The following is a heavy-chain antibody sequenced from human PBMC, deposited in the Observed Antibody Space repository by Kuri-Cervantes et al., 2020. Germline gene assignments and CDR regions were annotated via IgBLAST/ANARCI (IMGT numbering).Heavy chain of an antibody. CDR2: ISGSSSTI. Sequence: GGSLRLSCAASGFTFSSYSMNWVRQAPGKGLEWVSYISGSSSTIYYADSVKGRFTISRDNAKNSLFLQMNSLRDEDTAVYYCARDCSSTSCYYYYYGMDVWGQGTTVTVSS. CDR3: ARDCSSTSCYYYYYGMDV. CDR1: GFTFSSYS. D-gene: IGHD2-2*01. V-gene: IGHV3-48*02. J-gene: IGHJ6*02.